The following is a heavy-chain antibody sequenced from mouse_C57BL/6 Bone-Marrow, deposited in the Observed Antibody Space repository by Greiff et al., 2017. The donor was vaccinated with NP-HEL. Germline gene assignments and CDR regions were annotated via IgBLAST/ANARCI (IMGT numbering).Heavy chain of an antibody. Sequence: QVHVKQSGAELVKPGASVKISCKASGYAFSSYWMNWVKQRPGKGLEWIGQIYPGDGDTNYNGKFKGKATLTADKSSSTAYMQLSSLTSEDSAVYFCARAYFGGYFDVWGTGTTVTVSS. CDR2: IYPGDGDT. CDR1: GYAFSSYW. CDR3: ARAYFGGYFDV. D-gene: IGHD2-10*01. J-gene: IGHJ1*03. V-gene: IGHV1-80*01.